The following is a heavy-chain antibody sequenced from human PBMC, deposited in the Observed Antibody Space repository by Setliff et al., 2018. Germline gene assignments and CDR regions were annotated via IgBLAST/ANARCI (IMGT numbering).Heavy chain of an antibody. CDR3: ARRGYYYGWGDSNAFDI. CDR2: VSRSGST. J-gene: IGHJ3*02. Sequence: PSETLSLTCTVSGDSIMSPTYTWTWIRQLPGKGLEWIGYVSRSGSTSYNSSLKRQISISLDTSKNQFSLKLSSVTAADTAVYYCARRGYYYGWGDSNAFDIWGQGTMVTVSS. V-gene: IGHV4-31*01. CDR1: GDSIMSPTYT. D-gene: IGHD3-10*01.